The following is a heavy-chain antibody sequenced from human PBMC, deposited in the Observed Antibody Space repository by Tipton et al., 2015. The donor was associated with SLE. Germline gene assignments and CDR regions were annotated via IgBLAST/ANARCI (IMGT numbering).Heavy chain of an antibody. CDR3: ARSTKDSHTWSFYDYFDY. V-gene: IGHV4-59*01. CDR1: GGSFSTYY. Sequence: TLSLTCNVPGGSFSTYYWNWIRQPPGKGLEWIGFTFYGGSTSYNPSLRSRVTISVDTSKNQFSLKLTSMTAADTAVYFCARSTKDSHTWSFYDYFDYWGQGTLVTVSS. CDR2: TFYGGST. J-gene: IGHJ4*02. D-gene: IGHD5/OR15-5a*01.